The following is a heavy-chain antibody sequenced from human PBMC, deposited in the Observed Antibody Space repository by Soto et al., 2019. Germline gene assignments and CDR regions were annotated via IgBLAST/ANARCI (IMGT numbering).Heavy chain of an antibody. CDR2: INPRGGVT. V-gene: IGHV1-46*03. Sequence: QVQLVQSGAEVKKPGASVKISCKASGYTFTSHYIHWVRQAPGQGLEWMGLINPRGGVTTYSQKFQGSIIFSSDTSTNTVSMELRSLRSENTALYFCAMGYSGRGAFLDSWGQGTLVTVSS. CDR1: GYTFTSHY. D-gene: IGHD3-22*01. CDR3: AMGYSGRGAFLDS. J-gene: IGHJ4*02.